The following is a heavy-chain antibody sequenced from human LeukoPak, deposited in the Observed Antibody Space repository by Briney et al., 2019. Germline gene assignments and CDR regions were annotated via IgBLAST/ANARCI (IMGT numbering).Heavy chain of an antibody. CDR1: GFTFSSYA. Sequence: GGSLRLSCAASGFTFSSYAMSGVRQAPGKGREWVSAISGSGGSTYYADSVKGRFTISRDNSKNTLYLQMNSLRAEDAAVYYCASIADYGDYVGYWGQGTLVTVSS. CDR2: ISGSGGST. CDR3: ASIADYGDYVGY. V-gene: IGHV3-23*01. D-gene: IGHD4-17*01. J-gene: IGHJ4*02.